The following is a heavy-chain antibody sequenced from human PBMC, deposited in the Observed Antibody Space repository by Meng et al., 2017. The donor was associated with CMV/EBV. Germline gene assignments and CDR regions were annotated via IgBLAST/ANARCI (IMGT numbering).Heavy chain of an antibody. J-gene: IGHJ6*02. V-gene: IGHV3-13*01. CDR1: GFAFSDYD. D-gene: IGHD4/OR15-4a*01. CDR3: VKDGAQVSPYGLEV. Sequence: ASGFAFSDYDMHWVRQPLGKGLEWVSVVASGGNTYYSESLKGRFTVSRDDARTSLFLEMTNLRAEDTAVYFCVKDGAQVSPYGLEVWGHGTTVTVSS. CDR2: VASGGNT.